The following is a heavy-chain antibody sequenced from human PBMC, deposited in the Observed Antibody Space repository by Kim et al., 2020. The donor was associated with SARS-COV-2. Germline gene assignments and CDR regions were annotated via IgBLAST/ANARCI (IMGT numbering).Heavy chain of an antibody. Sequence: GGSLRLSCAASGFTFSSYGMHWVRQAPGKGLEWVAVIWNDGSNKYYVDSVKGRFTISRDNSKNTLYLQMNSLRAEDTAVYYCARGGGSNYYDDSGYTIFDYWGQGTLVTVSS. D-gene: IGHD3-22*01. CDR2: IWNDGSNK. V-gene: IGHV3-33*08. J-gene: IGHJ4*02. CDR3: ARGGGSNYYDDSGYTIFDY. CDR1: GFTFSSYG.